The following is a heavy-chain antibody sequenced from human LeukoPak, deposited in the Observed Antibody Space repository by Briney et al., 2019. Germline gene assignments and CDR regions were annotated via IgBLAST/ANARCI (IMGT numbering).Heavy chain of an antibody. D-gene: IGHD3-22*01. CDR1: GVSFSDYY. V-gene: IGHV4-34*01. CDR3: ARGLTYYYDGGCYYTPYNWFDP. Sequence: SETLSLTCAVYGVSFSDYYWSWIRQPPGKGLEWIGEINHSGSTNYNPSLKSRVTMSMDTSKNQLSLKLSSVTAADTAVYYCARGLTYYYDGGCYYTPYNWFDPWGQGTLVTVSS. CDR2: INHSGST. J-gene: IGHJ5*02.